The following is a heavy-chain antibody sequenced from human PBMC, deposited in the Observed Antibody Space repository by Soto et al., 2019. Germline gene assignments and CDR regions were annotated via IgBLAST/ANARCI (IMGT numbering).Heavy chain of an antibody. CDR3: ARDLVEDSSSLFGGSYYYGMDV. CDR2: IYYSGTT. V-gene: IGHV4-61*01. J-gene: IGHJ6*02. D-gene: IGHD6-6*01. CDR1: GASVNSVSYY. Sequence: PSETLSLTCTVSGASVNSVSYYWSWIRQPPGKGLEWIGYIYYSGTTNYNPSLKSRVTISVDTSNNQFSLKLSSVTAADTAVYYCARDLVEDSSSLFGGSYYYGMDVWGQGTTVT.